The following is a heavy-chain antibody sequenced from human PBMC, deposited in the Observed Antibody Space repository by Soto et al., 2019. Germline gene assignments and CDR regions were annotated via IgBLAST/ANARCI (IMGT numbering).Heavy chain of an antibody. V-gene: IGHV1-24*01. J-gene: IGHJ6*02. CDR1: GYTLTELS. CDR3: ATRATVGIYYYYGLDV. Sequence: ASVKVSCKVSGYTLTELSIHWVRQAPGKGLEWMGGFDPEDGGTIYAQSFQGRVTMTEDTSTDTAYMELSSLRSEDTAVYYCATRATVGIYYYYGLDVWGQGTTVTVS. CDR2: FDPEDGGT. D-gene: IGHD4-17*01.